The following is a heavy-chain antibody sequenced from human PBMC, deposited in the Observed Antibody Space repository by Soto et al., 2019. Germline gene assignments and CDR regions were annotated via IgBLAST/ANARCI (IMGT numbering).Heavy chain of an antibody. D-gene: IGHD3-10*01. CDR1: GFTFSSYW. V-gene: IGHV3-7*01. J-gene: IGHJ4*02. CDR3: CGDGSGSYYNPEFGY. CDR2: IKQDGSEK. Sequence: GGSLRLSCAASGFTFSSYWMSWVRQAPGKGLEWVANIKQDGSEKYYVDSVKGRFTISRDNAKNSLYLQMNSLRAEDTALYYCCGDGSGSYYNPEFGYWGQGTLVTVSS.